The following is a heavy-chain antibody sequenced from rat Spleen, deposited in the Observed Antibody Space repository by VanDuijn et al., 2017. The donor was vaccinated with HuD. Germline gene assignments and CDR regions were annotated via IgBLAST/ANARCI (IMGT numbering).Heavy chain of an antibody. CDR3: TRCFDL. CDR1: GFTFSDYY. V-gene: IGHV5-7*01. J-gene: IGHJ2*01. Sequence: EVQLVESGGGLVQPGGSLKLSCAASGFTFSDYYMAWVRQAPTKGLEWVATISYDGSSTYYRDSVRGRFSISRDNARSTLYLQMDSLRSEDTATYYCTRCFDLWGQGVMVTVSS. CDR2: ISYDGSST.